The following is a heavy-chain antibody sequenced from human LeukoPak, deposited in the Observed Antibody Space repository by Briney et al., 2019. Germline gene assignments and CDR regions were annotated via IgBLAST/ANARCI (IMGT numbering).Heavy chain of an antibody. Sequence: SETLSLTCTVSGGSISSYFWSWIRQPAGEGLEWIGRIYTSGSTNYNPSLKSRATMSVDTSKNQFSLKLSSVTAADTAVYYCARDLRRFSLYGPSFDYWGQGTLVTVSS. J-gene: IGHJ4*02. D-gene: IGHD3-10*01. V-gene: IGHV4-4*07. CDR1: GGSISSYF. CDR2: IYTSGST. CDR3: ARDLRRFSLYGPSFDY.